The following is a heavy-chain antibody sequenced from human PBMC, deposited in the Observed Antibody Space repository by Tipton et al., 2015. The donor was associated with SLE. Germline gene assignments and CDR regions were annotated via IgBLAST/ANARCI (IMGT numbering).Heavy chain of an antibody. J-gene: IGHJ6*02. CDR2: VFSSVHI. V-gene: IGHV4-61*02. CDR3: VRGSASGYYGMDV. Sequence: TLSLTCTVSGGSISSGRYFWSWIRQPAGKGLEWIGRVFSSVHINYNPSLKSRVTISIDTSKNQFSLKLSSVTAADTAVYYCVRGSASGYYGMDVWDQGP. CDR1: GGSISSGRYF.